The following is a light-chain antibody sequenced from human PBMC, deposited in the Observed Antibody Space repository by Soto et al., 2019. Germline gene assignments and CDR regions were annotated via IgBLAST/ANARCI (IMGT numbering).Light chain of an antibody. J-gene: IGKJ5*01. CDR1: QSISSW. Sequence: DIQMTQSPSILSASVGDRVTITCRASQSISSWLAWYQQKPGKAPNLLIHKASHLESGVPSRFRGSGSGTDFTFTISRLQPEDIATYYCQQYDHLPITFGQGTRLEIK. V-gene: IGKV1-5*03. CDR2: KAS. CDR3: QQYDHLPIT.